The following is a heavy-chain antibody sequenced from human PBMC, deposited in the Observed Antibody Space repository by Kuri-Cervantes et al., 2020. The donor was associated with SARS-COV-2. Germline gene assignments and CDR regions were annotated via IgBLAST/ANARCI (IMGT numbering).Heavy chain of an antibody. Sequence: ASVKVSCKASNFTFTTYGLTWLRQAPGQGLEWVGWISANNGNRIYGANFQGRVTMTTDTSTTTAYMELRSLTSDDTAVYYCAIEGSTSDYNWLDPWGQGTLVTVSS. D-gene: IGHD3-10*01. CDR2: ISANNGNR. CDR3: AIEGSTSDYNWLDP. J-gene: IGHJ5*02. V-gene: IGHV1-18*01. CDR1: NFTFTTYG.